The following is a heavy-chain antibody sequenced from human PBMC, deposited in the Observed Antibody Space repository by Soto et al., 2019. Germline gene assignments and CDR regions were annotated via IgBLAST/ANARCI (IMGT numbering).Heavy chain of an antibody. V-gene: IGHV3-7*04. CDR2: IKQDGSQK. CDR3: ARVDYYDSSGPFSDAFAI. J-gene: IGHJ3*02. D-gene: IGHD3-22*01. Sequence: GGSLRLSCAASGFTFSSYWMSWVRQAPGKGLEWVANIKQDGSQKWYVDSVKGRFTVSRDNAKNSLYLQMNSLTAEDTAVYYCARVDYYDSSGPFSDAFAIWGQGTMVTVSS. CDR1: GFTFSSYW.